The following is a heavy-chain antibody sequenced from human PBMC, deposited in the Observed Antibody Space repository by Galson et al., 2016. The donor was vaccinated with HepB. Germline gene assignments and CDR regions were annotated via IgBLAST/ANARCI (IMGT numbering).Heavy chain of an antibody. CDR1: GFDFSYYA. CDR2: VSITGQTT. Sequence: SLRLSCAASGFDFSYYAMAWVRQAPGKGLQWVATVSITGQTTYYADSVKGRFTITRDTSKNAVYLQMHRLTAEDTAIYYCAKLLSQMWLGFDSWGQRALVTVSS. J-gene: IGHJ4*02. V-gene: IGHV3-23*01. CDR3: AKLLSQMWLGFDS. D-gene: IGHD5-18*01.